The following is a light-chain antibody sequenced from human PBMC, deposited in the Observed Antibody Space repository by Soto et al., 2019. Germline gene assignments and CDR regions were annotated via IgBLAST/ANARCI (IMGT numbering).Light chain of an antibody. J-gene: IGKJ1*01. CDR3: QQQSHWPPWT. Sequence: EIVMTQSPATLSVSPGERATLSCRASQSVSSNLAWYQQKPGQAPRLLIYGASTRATGIPARFSGSGSGTDFTLNISNLEPEDFAVYYCQQQSHWPPWTFGQGTKVDIK. V-gene: IGKV3-15*01. CDR1: QSVSSN. CDR2: GAS.